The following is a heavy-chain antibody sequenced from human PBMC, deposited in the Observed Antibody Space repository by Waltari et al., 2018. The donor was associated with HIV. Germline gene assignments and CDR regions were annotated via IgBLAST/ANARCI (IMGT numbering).Heavy chain of an antibody. V-gene: IGHV5-51*01. CDR2: TDAGDVDD. J-gene: IGHJ4*02. CDR3: ARRGMAAAGTGAGACDY. D-gene: IGHD6-13*01. CDR1: AYSFTNSW. Sequence: EVQLVQSGAEVKKTGEALKISCQGSAYSFTNSWTGWVRHTPAQGREWMGITDAGDVDDRYSPSSQGQVTISAGKAIGTAYLQLGSRKAADNAMYDGARRGMAAAGTGAGACDYWGQGNLVTVCS.